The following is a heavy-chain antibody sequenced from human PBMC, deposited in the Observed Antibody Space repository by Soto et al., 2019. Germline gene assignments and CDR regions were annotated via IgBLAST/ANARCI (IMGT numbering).Heavy chain of an antibody. CDR1: GYTFTSYD. Sequence: QVQLVQSGAEMKKPGASVKVSCKASGYTFTSYDINWVRQAAGQGPEWMWSVTPRNGDTAFAQKYQGIVTVTSNTSMSTVYMELSNLRADDTAVYYCARGGSDWARRHYFDSWCQGTLVTVSS. D-gene: IGHD3-9*01. J-gene: IGHJ4*02. CDR2: VTPRNGDT. V-gene: IGHV1-8*02. CDR3: ARGGSDWARRHYFDS.